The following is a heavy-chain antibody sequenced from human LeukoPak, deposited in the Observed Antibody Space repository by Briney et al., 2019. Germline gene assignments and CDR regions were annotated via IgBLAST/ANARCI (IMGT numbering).Heavy chain of an antibody. Sequence: PGGSLRLSCAASGFTFSSYWMSWVRQAPGKGLECVSVIYSGGSTYYADSVKGRFTISRDNSKNTLYLQMNSLRAEDTAVYYCARGGISMVRGAYYGMDVWGQGTTVTVSS. J-gene: IGHJ6*02. D-gene: IGHD3-10*01. CDR1: GFTFSSYW. CDR3: ARGGISMVRGAYYGMDV. V-gene: IGHV3-66*02. CDR2: IYSGGST.